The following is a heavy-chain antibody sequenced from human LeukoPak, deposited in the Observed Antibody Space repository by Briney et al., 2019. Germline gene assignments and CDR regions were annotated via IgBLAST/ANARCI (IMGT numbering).Heavy chain of an antibody. CDR1: GFTFSSYA. V-gene: IGHV3-64D*06. CDR2: ISSNGGST. Sequence: GGSLRLSCSASGFTFSSYAMHWVRQAPGKGLEYVSAISSNGGSTYYADSVKGRFTISRDNSKNTLYLQMSSLRAEDTAVYYCVKDLDCSSTSCPPTFDYWDQGTLVTVSS. J-gene: IGHJ4*02. CDR3: VKDLDCSSTSCPPTFDY. D-gene: IGHD2-2*01.